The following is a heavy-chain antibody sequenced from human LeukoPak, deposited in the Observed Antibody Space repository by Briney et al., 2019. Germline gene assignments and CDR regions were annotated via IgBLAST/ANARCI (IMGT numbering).Heavy chain of an antibody. Sequence: ASVKVSCKASGYTFNGHYMHWVRQAPGQGLEWMGWINPNSGGTNYAQKFQGRVTMTRDTSISTAYMELSRLRSDDTAVYYCARDHRDSSGYLDYWGQGTLVTVSS. V-gene: IGHV1-2*02. CDR2: INPNSGGT. D-gene: IGHD2-15*01. J-gene: IGHJ4*02. CDR1: GYTFNGHY. CDR3: ARDHRDSSGYLDY.